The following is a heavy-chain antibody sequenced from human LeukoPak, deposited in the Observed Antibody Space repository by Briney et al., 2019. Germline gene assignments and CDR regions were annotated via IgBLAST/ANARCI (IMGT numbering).Heavy chain of an antibody. CDR2: TYHGGSF. J-gene: IGHJ4*02. CDR1: GFTFSSYG. CDR3: AREYDQWRAPVDY. Sequence: GSLRLSCAASGFTFSSYGMSWVRQAPGKGLEWIGSTYHGGSFYYNPSLKSRVTISVDMSKNQFSLKLRSVTAADTAVYYCAREYDQWRAPVDYWGQGTLVTVSS. D-gene: IGHD6-19*01. V-gene: IGHV4-38-2*02.